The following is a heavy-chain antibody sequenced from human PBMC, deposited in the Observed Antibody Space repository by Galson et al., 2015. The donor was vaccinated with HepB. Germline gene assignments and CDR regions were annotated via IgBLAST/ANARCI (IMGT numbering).Heavy chain of an antibody. CDR2: ISGSGRDT. D-gene: IGHD2-15*01. CDR3: ARTVVVATTLYYFDY. V-gene: IGHV3-23*01. Sequence: SLRLSCAASRFTFTKFAMTWVRQAPGKGLEWVAGISGSGRDTHYAESVKGRFTISRDNSNNTLYLQMSSLRAEDTAVYYCARTVVVATTLYYFDYWGEGTLVTVSS. CDR1: RFTFTKFA. J-gene: IGHJ4*02.